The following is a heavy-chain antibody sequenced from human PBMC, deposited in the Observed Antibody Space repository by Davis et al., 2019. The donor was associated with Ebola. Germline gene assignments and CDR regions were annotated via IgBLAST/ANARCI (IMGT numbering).Heavy chain of an antibody. J-gene: IGHJ4*02. CDR2: IYHSGST. V-gene: IGHV4-4*02. CDR1: GGSISSSNW. D-gene: IGHD6-13*01. Sequence: SETLSLTCAVSGGSISSSNWWSWVRQPPGKGLEWIGEIYHSGSTNYNPSLKSRVTISVDKSKNQFSLKLGSVTAADTAVYYCARDGYSSSWYRFDYWGQGTLVTVSS. CDR3: ARDGYSSSWYRFDY.